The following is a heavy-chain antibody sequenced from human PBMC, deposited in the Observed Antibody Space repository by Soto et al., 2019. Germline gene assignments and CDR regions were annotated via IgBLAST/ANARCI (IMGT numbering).Heavy chain of an antibody. CDR3: ARDTGDGTFDF. Sequence: GASVKVSCKASGYTFSSYAMHWVRQAPGQRLEWMGWINAGSGNTKSSQKFQDRVTISRDTSASTAYMELTSLRSEDTAVYYCARDTGDGTFDFWGQGTLVTVSS. CDR2: INAGSGNT. J-gene: IGHJ4*02. V-gene: IGHV1-3*01. CDR1: GYTFSSYA. D-gene: IGHD7-27*01.